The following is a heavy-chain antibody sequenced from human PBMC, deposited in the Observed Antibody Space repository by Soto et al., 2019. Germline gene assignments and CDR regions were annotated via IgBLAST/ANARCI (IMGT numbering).Heavy chain of an antibody. CDR1: GFTFSSYC. J-gene: IGHJ5*02. D-gene: IGHD3-22*01. Sequence: GSLRLSCAASGFTFSSYCMHWVRQAPGKGLEWVAVISYDGSNKYYADSVKGRFTISRDNSKNTLYLQMNSLRAEDTAVYYCAKGTGHYYDSSGPGPWGQGTLVTVSS. V-gene: IGHV3-30*18. CDR3: AKGTGHYYDSSGPGP. CDR2: ISYDGSNK.